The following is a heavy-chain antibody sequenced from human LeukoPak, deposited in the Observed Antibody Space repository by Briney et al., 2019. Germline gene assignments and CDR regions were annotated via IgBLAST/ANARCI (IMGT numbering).Heavy chain of an antibody. CDR1: GFTFSSYW. J-gene: IGHJ3*02. CDR3: AKPRRVTMIVVVIHPIPKEAFDI. Sequence: GGSLRLSCAASGFTFSSYWMSWVRQAPGKGLEWVANIKQDGSEKYYVDSVKGRFTISRDNAKNSLYLQMNSLRAEDTAVYYCAKPRRVTMIVVVIHPIPKEAFDIWGQGTMVTVSS. D-gene: IGHD3-22*01. CDR2: IKQDGSEK. V-gene: IGHV3-7*03.